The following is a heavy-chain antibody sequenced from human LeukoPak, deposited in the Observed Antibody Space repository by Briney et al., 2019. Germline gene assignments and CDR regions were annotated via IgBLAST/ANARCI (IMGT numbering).Heavy chain of an antibody. J-gene: IGHJ4*02. CDR1: GFTFSSYW. V-gene: IGHV3-7*01. CDR3: ARGVVAVAGTWYFDY. D-gene: IGHD6-19*01. CDR2: IKQDGSEK. Sequence: PGGSLRLSCAASGFTFSSYWMSWVRQAPGKGLEWVANIKQDGSEKYYVDPVKGRFTISRDNAKNSLYLQMNSLRAEDTAVYYCARGVVAVAGTWYFDYWGQGTLVTVSS.